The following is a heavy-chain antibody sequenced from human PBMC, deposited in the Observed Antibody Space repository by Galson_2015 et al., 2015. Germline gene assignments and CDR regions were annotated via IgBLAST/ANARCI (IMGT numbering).Heavy chain of an antibody. CDR2: ISWNSGSI. CDR1: GFTFDDYA. J-gene: IGHJ5*02. V-gene: IGHV3-9*01. D-gene: IGHD3-10*01. CDR3: AKEARVRCIGDSNQSDP. Sequence: SLRLSCAASGFTFDDYAMNWVRHAPGKGLEWVSGISWNSGSIGYADSANGRFTISRDNAKNSLYLQMNSLRAEDTALSYCAKEARVRCIGDSNQSDPWVQGTLVTVSS.